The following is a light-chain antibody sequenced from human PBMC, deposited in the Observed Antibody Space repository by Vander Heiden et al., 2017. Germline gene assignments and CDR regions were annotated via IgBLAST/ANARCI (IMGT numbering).Light chain of an antibody. V-gene: IGKV3-20*01. CDR3: QQYGDSGT. CDR1: QSVSH. CDR2: RAS. J-gene: IGKJ1*01. Sequence: EIVLTQSPGTLSLSLGERATLSCRASQSVSHLAWYQQKPGQAPRLLIYRASSRATGIPDRFSGSGSGTDFTLSISRLEPEDFAVYYCQQYGDSGTFGQGTKVEIK.